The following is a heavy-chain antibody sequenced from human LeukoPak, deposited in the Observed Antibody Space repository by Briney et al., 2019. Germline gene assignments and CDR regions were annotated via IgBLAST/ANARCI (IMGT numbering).Heavy chain of an antibody. Sequence: GESLKISCKGSGYSFSDYWIGWVRQMPGKGLEWLGIIYPGDSDTRYRPSFQGQVTISADKSITTASLQWSSVKASDTAMYYCARPGYSGYYSGWGQGTLVTVSS. J-gene: IGHJ4*02. D-gene: IGHD3-22*01. CDR2: IYPGDSDT. CDR3: ARPGYSGYYSG. V-gene: IGHV5-51*01. CDR1: GYSFSDYW.